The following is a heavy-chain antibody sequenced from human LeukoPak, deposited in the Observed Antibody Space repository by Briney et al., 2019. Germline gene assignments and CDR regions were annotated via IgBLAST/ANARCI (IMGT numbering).Heavy chain of an antibody. CDR3: ARVIGYCSSTSCQHPHLMYYYYYYMDV. J-gene: IGHJ6*03. CDR2: IKQDGSEK. V-gene: IGHV3-7*01. Sequence: SGGSLRLSCAASGFTFSSYWMSWVRQAPGKGLEWVANIKQDGSEKYYVDSVEGRFTISRDNAKNSPYLQMNSLRAEDTAVYYCARVIGYCSSTSCQHPHLMYYYYYYMDVWGKGTTVTVSS. D-gene: IGHD2-2*03. CDR1: GFTFSSYW.